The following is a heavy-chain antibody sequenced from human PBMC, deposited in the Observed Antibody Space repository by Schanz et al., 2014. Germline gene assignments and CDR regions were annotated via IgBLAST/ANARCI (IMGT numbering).Heavy chain of an antibody. V-gene: IGHV3-23*04. CDR1: GFTFSSYA. Sequence: VQLVESGGGVVQPGRSLRLSCAAYGFTFSSYAMTWVRQAPGKGLEWVSSISHSGGSKYYADSVKGRFTISRDNSENTLYLQMNSLSADDTAVSYCAKGMGYCSGGTCYDYYYYGLDVWGQGTTVTVSS. J-gene: IGHJ6*02. D-gene: IGHD2-15*01. CDR3: AKGMGYCSGGTCYDYYYYGLDV. CDR2: ISHSGGSK.